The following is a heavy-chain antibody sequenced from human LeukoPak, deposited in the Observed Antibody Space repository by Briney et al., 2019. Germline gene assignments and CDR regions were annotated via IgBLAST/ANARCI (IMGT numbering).Heavy chain of an antibody. J-gene: IGHJ4*02. V-gene: IGHV3-23*01. CDR3: AARPRRGSPFDY. D-gene: IGHD3-10*01. Sequence: GGSLRLSCAASGFTFSSYAMIWVRQAPGKGLEWVSAISGSGGSTYYADSVKGRFTISRDNSKNTLYLQMNSLRAEDTAVYYCAARPRRGSPFDYWGQGTLVTVSS. CDR1: GFTFSSYA. CDR2: ISGSGGST.